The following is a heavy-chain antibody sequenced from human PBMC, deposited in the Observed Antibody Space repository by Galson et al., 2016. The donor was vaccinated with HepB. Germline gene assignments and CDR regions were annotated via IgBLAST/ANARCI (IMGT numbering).Heavy chain of an antibody. V-gene: IGHV3-33*08. D-gene: IGHD6-19*01. CDR3: ARGFRLGYTTGWLDF. J-gene: IGHJ4*02. CDR2: IWSDGSET. CDR1: GFTFSTYA. Sequence: SLRLSCAASGFTFSTYAMHWVRQAPGKGLEWVAVIWSDGSETYYADAVKGRFTISRDNSKNTVFLEMSSLRDEDTALYYCARGFRLGYTTGWLDFWGQGTLVTVST.